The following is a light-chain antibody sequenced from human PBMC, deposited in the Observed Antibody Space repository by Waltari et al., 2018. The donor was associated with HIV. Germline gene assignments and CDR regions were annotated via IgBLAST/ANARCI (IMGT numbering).Light chain of an antibody. V-gene: IGLV2-8*01. CDR1: SSDVGGFDY. CDR3: SSYKDDNDVD. CDR2: EVN. J-gene: IGLJ2*01. Sequence: QSALTQPPSTSGSPRQTVTISCTGTSSDVGGFDYVSWYHQQPPKAPKLILYEVNRQPAGVANRLSGSKPGSTAFLTGSGLQPEDEGDYYCSSYKDDNDVDFGGGTKLTVL.